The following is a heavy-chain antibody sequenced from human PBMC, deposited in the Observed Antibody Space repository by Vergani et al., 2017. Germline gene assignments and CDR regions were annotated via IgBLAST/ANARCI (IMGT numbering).Heavy chain of an antibody. Sequence: QVQLVQSGAEVKKPGASVKVSCKASGYTFTSYGISWVRQAPGQGLEWMGWISAYNGNTNYAQKLQGRVTMTTDTSTSTAYMELRSLRSDDTAVYYCAGGFSPRRSYYYDSSGYDWVGDFDGWGQGRMVTVSS. J-gene: IGHJ3*01. V-gene: IGHV1-18*01. CDR1: GYTFTSYG. D-gene: IGHD3-22*01. CDR2: ISAYNGNT. CDR3: AGGFSPRRSYYYDSSGYDWVGDFDG.